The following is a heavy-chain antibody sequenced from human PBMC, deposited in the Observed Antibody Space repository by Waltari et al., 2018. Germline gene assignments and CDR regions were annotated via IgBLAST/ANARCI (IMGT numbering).Heavy chain of an antibody. CDR3: ARYYDFWSGYPDY. CDR1: GFTFSSYA. D-gene: IGHD3-3*01. J-gene: IGHJ4*02. V-gene: IGHV3-30-3*01. CDR2: ISYDGSNK. Sequence: LVESGGGVVQPGRSLRLSCAASGFTFSSYAMHWVRQAPGKGLEWVAVISYDGSNKYYADSVKGRFTISRDNSKNTLYLQMNSLRAEDTAVYYCARYYDFWSGYPDYWGQGTLVTVSS.